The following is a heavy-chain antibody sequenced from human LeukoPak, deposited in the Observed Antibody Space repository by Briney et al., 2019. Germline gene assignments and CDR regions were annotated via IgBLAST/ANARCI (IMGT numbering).Heavy chain of an antibody. CDR2: IWYDGSNK. CDR1: GFTFSSYG. V-gene: IGHV3-33*06. J-gene: IGHJ4*02. D-gene: IGHD3-9*01. Sequence: GGSLRLSCAASGFTFSSYGMHWVRQAPGKGLEWVAVIWYDGSNKYYADSVKGRFTISRDNSKNTLYLQMNSLRAEDTAVYYCAKTFDWLLFIFDYWGQGTLVTVSS. CDR3: AKTFDWLLFIFDY.